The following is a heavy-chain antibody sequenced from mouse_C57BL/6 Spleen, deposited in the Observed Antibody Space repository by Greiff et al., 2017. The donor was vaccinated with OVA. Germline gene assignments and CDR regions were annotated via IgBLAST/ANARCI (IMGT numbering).Heavy chain of an antibody. CDR3: ARSGGSNSFAY. J-gene: IGHJ3*01. CDR1: GYTFTSYW. V-gene: IGHV1-61*01. D-gene: IGHD2-5*01. Sequence: QVQLKQPGAELVRPGSSVKLSCKASGYTFTSYWMDWVKQRPGQGLEWIGNIYPSDSETHYNQNFKDKATLTVDKSSSTAYMQLSSLTSEDSAVYYCARSGGSNSFAYWGQGTLVTVSA. CDR2: IYPSDSET.